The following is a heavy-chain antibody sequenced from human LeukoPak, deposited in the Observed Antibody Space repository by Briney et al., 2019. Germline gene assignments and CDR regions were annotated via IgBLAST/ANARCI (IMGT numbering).Heavy chain of an antibody. D-gene: IGHD6-6*01. V-gene: IGHV3-23*01. Sequence: GGSLRLSCAASGFTFSSYAMTWVRQAPGKGLEWVSVISGGAETTYYADSVKGRFTISRDNSKNTLYLQMNSLRAEDTAVYYCAKARIAARPGWFDYWGQGTLVTVSS. CDR1: GFTFSSYA. CDR2: ISGGAETT. CDR3: AKARIAARPGWFDY. J-gene: IGHJ4*02.